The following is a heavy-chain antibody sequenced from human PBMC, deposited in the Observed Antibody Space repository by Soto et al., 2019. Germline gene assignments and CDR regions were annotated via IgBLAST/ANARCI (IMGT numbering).Heavy chain of an antibody. CDR3: AKDVNWLYVYYDV. CDR2: VSASGRSR. CDR1: GIEFSNYA. Sequence: EVQLLESGGGLVQPGGSLRLSCVGSGIEFSNYAMSWVRQAPGKGLEWVSIVSASGRSRYHADSVKGRFTISRDNSKNTLYLHMTNLRAEDTAVYYCAKDVNWLYVYYDVWGQGTPVTVSS. V-gene: IGHV3-23*01. D-gene: IGHD3-16*01. J-gene: IGHJ4*02.